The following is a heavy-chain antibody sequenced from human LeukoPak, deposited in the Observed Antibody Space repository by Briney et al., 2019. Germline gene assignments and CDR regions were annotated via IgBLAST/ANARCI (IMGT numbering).Heavy chain of an antibody. Sequence: ASLKVSCKASGYTFTSYDMNWVRQATGQGLEWMAWMNPNSGNTGYAQKFQGRVTMTRNTSISTAYMELSSLRSEDTAVYYCARGPPDLVVPAAMLAFDIWGQGTMVTVSS. D-gene: IGHD2-2*01. J-gene: IGHJ3*02. CDR3: ARGPPDLVVPAAMLAFDI. CDR1: GYTFTSYD. CDR2: MNPNSGNT. V-gene: IGHV1-8*01.